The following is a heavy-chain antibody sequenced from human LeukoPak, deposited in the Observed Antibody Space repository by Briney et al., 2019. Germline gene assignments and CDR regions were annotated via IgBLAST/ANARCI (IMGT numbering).Heavy chain of an antibody. CDR1: SQPYNRYY. CDR3: ARDLPKAQYHARNYYYDYYMDD. J-gene: IGHJ6*03. CDR2: INHSGST. Sequence: AEPLSLPCAVWSQPYNRYYWLWLPEPTGRGLEGIGDINHSGSTNDNPSFKSRVTISVDTSKHKFSLELSSVTDADTAVNYCARDLPKAQYHARNYYYDYYMDDWGKGTTVTVSS. V-gene: IGHV4-34*01. D-gene: IGHD2-2*01.